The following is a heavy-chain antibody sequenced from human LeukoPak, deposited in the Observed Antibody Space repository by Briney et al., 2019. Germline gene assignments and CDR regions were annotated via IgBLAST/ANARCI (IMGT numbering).Heavy chain of an antibody. V-gene: IGHV1-69*13. J-gene: IGHJ5*02. CDR3: ARARLRGPKANRFDP. D-gene: IGHD3-10*01. CDR1: GGTFSSYA. CDR2: IIPIFGTA. Sequence: ASVKVSCKASGGTFSSYAISWVRQAPGQGLEWMGGIIPIFGTANYAQKFQGRVTITADESTSTAYMELSSLRSEDTAVYYCARARLRGPKANRFDPWGQETLVTVSS.